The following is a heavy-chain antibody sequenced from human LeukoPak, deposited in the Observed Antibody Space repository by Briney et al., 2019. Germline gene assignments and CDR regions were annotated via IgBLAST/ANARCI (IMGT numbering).Heavy chain of an antibody. Sequence: SETLSLTCTVYGGSISSCYWSWIRQPPGKGLEWIGYSHYSGSTKYNPSLKSRVTVSVDTSKNQFSLKLSSVTAADTAVYYCASSMVRGVYGFDYWGQGTLVTVSS. CDR2: SHYSGST. J-gene: IGHJ4*02. V-gene: IGHV4-59*08. CDR1: GGSISSCY. CDR3: ASSMVRGVYGFDY. D-gene: IGHD3-10*01.